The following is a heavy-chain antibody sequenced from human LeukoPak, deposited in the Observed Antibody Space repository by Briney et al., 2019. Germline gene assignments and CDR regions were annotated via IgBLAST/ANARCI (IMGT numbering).Heavy chain of an antibody. CDR2: IRYDGSNK. CDR3: AKDPSQEATDIVVVPAAIDY. CDR1: GFTFSSYG. D-gene: IGHD2-2*01. Sequence: PGGSLRLSCGASGFTFSSYGMHWVRQAPGKGLEWVAFIRYDGSNKYYADSVKGRFTISRDNSKNTLYLQMNSLRAEDTAVYYCAKDPSQEATDIVVVPAAIDYWGQGTLVTVSS. V-gene: IGHV3-30*02. J-gene: IGHJ4*02.